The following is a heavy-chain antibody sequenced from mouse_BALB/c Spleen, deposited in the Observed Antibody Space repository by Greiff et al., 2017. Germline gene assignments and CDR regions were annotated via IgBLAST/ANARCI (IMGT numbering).Heavy chain of an antibody. Sequence: EVQRVESGGGLVKPGGSLKLSCAASGFTFSSYAMSWVRQSPEKRLEWVAEISSGGSYTYYPDTVTGRFTISRDNAKNTLYLEMSSLRSEDTAMYYCARETTVVARENAMDYWGQGTSVTVSS. CDR3: ARETTVVARENAMDY. D-gene: IGHD1-1*01. CDR2: ISSGGSYT. V-gene: IGHV5-9-4*01. J-gene: IGHJ4*01. CDR1: GFTFSSYA.